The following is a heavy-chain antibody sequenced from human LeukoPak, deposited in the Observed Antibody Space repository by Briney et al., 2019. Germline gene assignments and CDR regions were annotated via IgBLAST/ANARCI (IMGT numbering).Heavy chain of an antibody. CDR1: GFTFSSYA. D-gene: IGHD4/OR15-4a*01. CDR3: AKDMALQY. V-gene: IGHV3-23*01. CDR2: ISDTGGTT. Sequence: GGSLRLSCAASGFTFSSYAMSWVRQAPGKGLEWVSGISDTGGTTYYADSVKGRFTISRDNSKNTLYLQMNGLRAEDTAVYYCAKDMALQYWGQGTLVTVSS. J-gene: IGHJ1*01.